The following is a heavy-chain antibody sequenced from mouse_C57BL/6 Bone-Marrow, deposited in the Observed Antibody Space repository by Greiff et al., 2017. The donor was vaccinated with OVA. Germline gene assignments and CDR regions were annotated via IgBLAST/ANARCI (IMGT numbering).Heavy chain of an antibody. Sequence: EVMLVESGGGLVQPGGSLKLSCAASGFTFSDYYMYWVRQTPEKRLEWVAYISNGGGSTYYPDTVKGRFTISRDNAKNTLYLQMSRLKSEDTAMYYCARHADGYYFAYWGQGTLVTVSA. CDR2: ISNGGGST. V-gene: IGHV5-12*01. D-gene: IGHD2-3*01. J-gene: IGHJ3*01. CDR3: ARHADGYYFAY. CDR1: GFTFSDYY.